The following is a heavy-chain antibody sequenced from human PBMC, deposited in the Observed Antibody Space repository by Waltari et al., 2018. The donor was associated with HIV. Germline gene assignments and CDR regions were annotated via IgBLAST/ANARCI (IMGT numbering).Heavy chain of an antibody. CDR3: ARDSGPYYYDSSGYASFDY. CDR1: GFTFSRYS. V-gene: IGHV3-21*01. J-gene: IGHJ4*02. D-gene: IGHD3-22*01. CDR2: ISSSSSYI. Sequence: EVQLVESGGGLVKPGGSLRLSCAASGFTFSRYSMNWVRQAPGKGLEWVSSISSSSSYIYNADAVKGLFTISRDNAKNSLYLQMNSLRAEDTAVYYCARDSGPYYYDSSGYASFDYWGQGTLVTVSS.